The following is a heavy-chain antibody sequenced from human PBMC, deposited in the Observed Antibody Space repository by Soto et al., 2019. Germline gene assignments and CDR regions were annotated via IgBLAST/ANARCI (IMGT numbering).Heavy chain of an antibody. CDR2: ISYDGSNK. Sequence: QVQLVETGGGVVQPGRSLRLSCAASGFTFSSYAMHWVRQAPGKGLEWVAVISYDGSNKYYADSVKGRFTISRDNSKNTLYLQMNSLRAEDTALYYCARPVDKPYNIVLVPAAIGWFDPWGQGTLVTVSS. J-gene: IGHJ5*02. CDR3: ARPVDKPYNIVLVPAAIGWFDP. V-gene: IGHV3-30-3*01. D-gene: IGHD2-2*01. CDR1: GFTFSSYA.